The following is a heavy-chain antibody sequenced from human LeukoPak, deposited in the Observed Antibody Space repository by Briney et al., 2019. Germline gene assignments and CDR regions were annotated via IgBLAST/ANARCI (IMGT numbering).Heavy chain of an antibody. J-gene: IGHJ4*02. D-gene: IGHD3-22*01. V-gene: IGHV3-48*04. Sequence: PGGSLRLSCAASGFTFSNAWMSWVRQAPGKGLEWISYISSSRRPINYADSVKGRFTISRDNAKNSLYLQMNSLRAEDTAVYYCARDGDSGGYYYGPFDNWGQGTLVTVSS. CDR3: ARDGDSGGYYYGPFDN. CDR2: ISSSRRPI. CDR1: GFTFSNAW.